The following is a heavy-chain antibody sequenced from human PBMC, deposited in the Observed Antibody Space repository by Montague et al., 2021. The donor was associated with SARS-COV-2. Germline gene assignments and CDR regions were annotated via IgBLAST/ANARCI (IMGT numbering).Heavy chain of an antibody. Sequence: SLRLSCAASGFTFSNHALHWVRQAPGKGLEWVAVISHDGSNKYYADSVKGRFTISRDNSKNTLYLHMNSLRAEDTALYYCARDVESTGLFVPYYYHGMDVWGQGTLVTVSS. CDR3: ARDVESTGLFVPYYYHGMDV. V-gene: IGHV3-30-3*01. CDR2: ISHDGSNK. D-gene: IGHD1-14*01. CDR1: GFTFSNHA. J-gene: IGHJ6*02.